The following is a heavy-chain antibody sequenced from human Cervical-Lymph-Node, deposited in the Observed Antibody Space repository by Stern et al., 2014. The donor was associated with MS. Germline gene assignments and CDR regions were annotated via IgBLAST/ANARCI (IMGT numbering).Heavy chain of an antibody. V-gene: IGHV3-33*01. CDR1: GFTFSSYG. D-gene: IGHD3-3*01. J-gene: IGHJ6*02. CDR2: MWYDGGNE. Sequence: QLVQSGGGVVQPGRSLRLSCAASGFTFSSYGIHWVRQAPGKGLEWVAVMWYDGGNEYYADSVKGRFTISRDNSKNTLYLQMNSLRAEDTAVYFCAREPITIAQFYYYGMDVWGQGTTVTVSS. CDR3: AREPITIAQFYYYGMDV.